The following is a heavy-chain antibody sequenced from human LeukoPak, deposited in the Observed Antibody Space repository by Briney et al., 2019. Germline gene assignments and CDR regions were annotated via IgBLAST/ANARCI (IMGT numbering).Heavy chain of an antibody. CDR3: ARDMMVRHLDH. Sequence: GGSLRLSCAASGFTFSRYGIHWVRQAPGKGLEWVAIKWYDGSNKYYAESVKGRFTISRDNSQNTVYLQMNSLRAEDTAVYFCARDMMVRHLDHWGQGTLVTVSS. CDR2: KWYDGSNK. J-gene: IGHJ4*02. CDR1: GFTFSRYG. D-gene: IGHD3-16*01. V-gene: IGHV3-33*01.